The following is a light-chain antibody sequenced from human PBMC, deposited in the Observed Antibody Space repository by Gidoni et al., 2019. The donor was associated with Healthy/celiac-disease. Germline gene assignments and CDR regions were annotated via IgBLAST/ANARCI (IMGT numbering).Light chain of an antibody. CDR2: EVS. CDR3: SSYTSSSTLGVV. CDR1: SSDVGGYNY. Sequence: QSALTQPASVSGSPGQSIPISCTGTSSDVGGYNYVSWYQQHPGKAPQLMIYEVSNRPSGVSNRFSGSKSGNTASLTISGLQAEDEADYYCSSYTSSSTLGVVFGGGTKLTVL. V-gene: IGLV2-14*01. J-gene: IGLJ2*01.